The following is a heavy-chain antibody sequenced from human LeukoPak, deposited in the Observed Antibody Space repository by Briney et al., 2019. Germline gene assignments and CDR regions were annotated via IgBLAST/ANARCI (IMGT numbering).Heavy chain of an antibody. J-gene: IGHJ5*02. CDR2: SFYSGST. CDR3: ARVDGSCSGGSCPSGNWFDP. D-gene: IGHD2-15*01. Sequence: SETLSLPCTVSGGSISTSNDYWGWSRQPPGKVLEWFGNSFYSGSTYYSPSLKSRVTISYTSKNQFSLKLNSVTAADTAVYYCARVDGSCSGGSCPSGNWFDPWGQGTLVTVSS. V-gene: IGHV4-39*07. CDR1: GGSISTSNDY.